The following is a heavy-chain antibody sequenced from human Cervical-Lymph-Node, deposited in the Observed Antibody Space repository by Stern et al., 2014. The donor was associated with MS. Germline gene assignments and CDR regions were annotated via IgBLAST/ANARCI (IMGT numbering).Heavy chain of an antibody. CDR3: ARGCGGGSCSNPFDP. V-gene: IGHV1-69*01. J-gene: IGHJ5*02. Sequence: QVQLVESGAEVKRPGSSVKVSCKSSGGTFSTSPITWVRQAPGHGLEWMGGILPAFERANDGQKFQGRVIIPADESRTTAYMELRNLRTEDTAVYYCARGCGGGSCSNPFDPWGQGSLVIVSS. CDR1: GGTFSTSP. CDR2: ILPAFERA. D-gene: IGHD2-15*01.